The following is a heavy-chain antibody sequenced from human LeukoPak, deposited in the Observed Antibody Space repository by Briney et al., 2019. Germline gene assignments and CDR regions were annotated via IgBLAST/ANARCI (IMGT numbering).Heavy chain of an antibody. CDR2: IYPRDGST. CDR3: ARGGPYYYGSGIDY. CDR1: GYTFTSNY. Sequence: ASVKVSCKASGYTFTSNYIHWVRQAPGQGLEWMGMIYPRDGSTSYAQKFQGRVTITADESTSTAYMELSSLRSEDTAVYYCARGGPYYYGSGIDYWGQGTLVTVSS. V-gene: IGHV1-46*01. J-gene: IGHJ4*02. D-gene: IGHD3-10*01.